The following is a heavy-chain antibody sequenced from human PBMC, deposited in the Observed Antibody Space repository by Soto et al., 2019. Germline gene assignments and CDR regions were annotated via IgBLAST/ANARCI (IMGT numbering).Heavy chain of an antibody. J-gene: IGHJ4*02. CDR3: AREGIAARRVLDY. Sequence: QVQLQESGPGLVKPSQTLSLTCTVSGGSISSGGYYWSWIRQHPGKGLEWIGYIYYSGSTHDKPSLKSRVTISVDTSKNQFSLKLSSVTAADTAVYYCAREGIAARRVLDYWGQGTLVTVSS. V-gene: IGHV4-31*03. CDR1: GGSISSGGYY. CDR2: IYYSGST. D-gene: IGHD6-6*01.